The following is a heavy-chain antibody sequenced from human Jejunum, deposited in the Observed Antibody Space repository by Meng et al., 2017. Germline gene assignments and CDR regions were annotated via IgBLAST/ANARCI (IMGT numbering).Heavy chain of an antibody. D-gene: IGHD1-26*01. CDR3: ATDTPTFSGGY. V-gene: IGHV3-7*04. J-gene: IGHJ4*02. Sequence: GGSLRLSCATSGFTFSNFWMKWVRQAPGKGLEWVAKINEDGSAKYYVDSVKGRFTISRDNAKNSVFLQMNSLRVEDTAVYYCATDTPTFSGGYWGQGTLVTVSS. CDR2: INEDGSAK. CDR1: GFTFSNFW.